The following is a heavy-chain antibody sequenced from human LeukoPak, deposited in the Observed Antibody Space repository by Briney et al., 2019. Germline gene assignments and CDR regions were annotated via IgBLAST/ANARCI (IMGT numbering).Heavy chain of an antibody. CDR1: GFTFSNYW. V-gene: IGHV3-7*01. CDR2: IKQDGSEK. Sequence: PGGSLRLSCAASGFTFSNYWMSWVRQAPGKGLEWVANIKQDGSEKYYVDSVKGRFTISRDNAKNSLYLQMNSLRSEDTAVYYCARVDGRWELPFDYWGQGTLVTVSS. D-gene: IGHD1-26*01. CDR3: ARVDGRWELPFDY. J-gene: IGHJ4*02.